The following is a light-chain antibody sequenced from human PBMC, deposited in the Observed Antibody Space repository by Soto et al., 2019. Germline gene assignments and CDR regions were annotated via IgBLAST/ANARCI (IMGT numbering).Light chain of an antibody. V-gene: IGLV2-14*03. J-gene: IGLJ3*02. CDR3: ISYTSSNTWV. CDR1: SSDVGGYNY. CDR2: AVS. Sequence: QSALTQPASVSGSPGQSITISCTGTSSDVGGYNYVSWCQQHPGKAPKLMIYAVSNRPSGVSNRFSGSKSGNTASLTISGLQAEDEADYYCISYTSSNTWVFGGGTKLTVL.